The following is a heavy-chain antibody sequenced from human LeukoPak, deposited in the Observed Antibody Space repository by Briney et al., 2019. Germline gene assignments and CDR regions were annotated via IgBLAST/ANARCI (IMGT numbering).Heavy chain of an antibody. CDR3: AKDYGGNSLGWFDP. J-gene: IGHJ5*02. CDR1: GFTFSSYA. D-gene: IGHD4-23*01. Sequence: GGSLRLSCAASGFTFSSYAMSWVRQAPGKGLEWVSAISGSGGSTYYADSVKGRFTISRGNSKNTLYLQMNSLRAEDTAVYYCAKDYGGNSLGWFDPWGQGTLVTVSS. CDR2: ISGSGGST. V-gene: IGHV3-23*01.